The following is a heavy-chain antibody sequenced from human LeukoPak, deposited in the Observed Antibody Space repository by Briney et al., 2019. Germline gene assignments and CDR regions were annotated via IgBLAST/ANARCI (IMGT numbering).Heavy chain of an antibody. V-gene: IGHV3-30*02. J-gene: IGHJ5*02. D-gene: IGHD6-13*01. CDR2: IRYDGSNK. Sequence: GGSLRLSCAASRFTFSTYGMHWVRQAPGKGLEWVAFIRYDGSNKYYADSVKGRFIISRDNSKSTLNLQMNRLRAEDTAVYYCARADSSSWYGDYNWFDPWGQGTLVTVSS. CDR3: ARADSSSWYGDYNWFDP. CDR1: RFTFSTYG.